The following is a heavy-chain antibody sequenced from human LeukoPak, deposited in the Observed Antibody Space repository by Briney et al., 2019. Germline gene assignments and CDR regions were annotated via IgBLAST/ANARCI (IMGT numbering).Heavy chain of an antibody. CDR1: GVTFSSYV. D-gene: IGHD3-22*01. Sequence: PGGSLRLSCEASGVTFSSYVMSWVRQAPGKGLEWVSAISGSGGSTYYADSVKGRFTISRDNSKNTLYLQMNSLRAEDTAVYYCAKDEDSSGYYYVYLFDYWGQGTLVTVSS. J-gene: IGHJ4*02. CDR2: ISGSGGST. CDR3: AKDEDSSGYYYVYLFDY. V-gene: IGHV3-23*01.